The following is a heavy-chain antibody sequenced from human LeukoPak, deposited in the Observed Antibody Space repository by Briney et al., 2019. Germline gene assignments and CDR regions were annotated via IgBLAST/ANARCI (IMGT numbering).Heavy chain of an antibody. CDR3: ARDYYDSSGLDY. Sequence: GGSLRLSCAASGFTFSSYEMHWVRQAPEKGLEWVSYISSSGSTIYYADSVKGRFTISRDNAKNSLYLQMNSLRAEDTAVYYCARDYYDSSGLDYWGQGTLVTVSS. D-gene: IGHD3-22*01. J-gene: IGHJ4*02. CDR2: ISSSGSTI. V-gene: IGHV3-48*03. CDR1: GFTFSSYE.